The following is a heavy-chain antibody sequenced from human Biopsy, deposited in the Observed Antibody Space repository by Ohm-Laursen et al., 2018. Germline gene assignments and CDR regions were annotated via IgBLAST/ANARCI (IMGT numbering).Heavy chain of an antibody. CDR3: ARGRRTSGWPYFDN. D-gene: IGHD6-19*01. J-gene: IGHJ4*02. CDR2: TYSGGNT. CDR1: GDSLTSGPEN. V-gene: IGHV4-61*01. Sequence: SETLSLTWTVSGDSLTSGPENWSWIRQSPGQGLEYIGFTYSGGNTNYNPSLKNRVTMSVDTSKNQFYLKLYSVTAADTAVYYCARGRRTSGWPYFDNWGQGALVIVSP.